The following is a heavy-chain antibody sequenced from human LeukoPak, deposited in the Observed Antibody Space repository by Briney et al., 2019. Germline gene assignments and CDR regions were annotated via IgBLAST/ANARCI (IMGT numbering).Heavy chain of an antibody. J-gene: IGHJ4*02. CDR2: ISGSGGST. D-gene: IGHD6-19*01. V-gene: IGHV3-23*01. Sequence: GGSLRLSCAAPGFTFSSYGMSWVRQAPGQGLEWVSTISGSGGSTYYADSVKGRFTISRDNSKSTLYLQMNSLRAEDTAVYYCAKGLWYSSGWCYDYWGQGTLVTVSS. CDR1: GFTFSSYG. CDR3: AKGLWYSSGWCYDY.